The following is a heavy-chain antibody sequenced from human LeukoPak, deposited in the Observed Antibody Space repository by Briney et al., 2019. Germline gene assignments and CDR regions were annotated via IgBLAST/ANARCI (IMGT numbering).Heavy chain of an antibody. CDR3: ARDEGVPTIRGFDQ. V-gene: IGHV3-74*01. Sequence: PGGSLRLSCAASGFSFSSYWMHWVRQAPGKGLVWVSGINSGGSDTRYADSVKGRFTISRDNAKNTLYLQMNSLRAEDTAVYYCARDEGVPTIRGFDQWGQGTLVTVSS. D-gene: IGHD5-12*01. CDR2: INSGGSDT. J-gene: IGHJ4*02. CDR1: GFSFSSYW.